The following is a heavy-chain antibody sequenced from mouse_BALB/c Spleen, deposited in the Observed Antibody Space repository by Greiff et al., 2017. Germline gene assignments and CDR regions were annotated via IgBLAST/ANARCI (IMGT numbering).Heavy chain of an antibody. Sequence: VQLKQSGPELVKPGASVKMSCKASGYTFTSYVMHWVKQKPGQGLEWIGYINPYNDGTKYNEKFKGKATLTSDKSSSTAYMELSSLTSEDSAVYYCARRGGTYYGVYYFDYWGQGTTLTVSS. CDR3: ARRGGTYYGVYYFDY. V-gene: IGHV1-14*01. D-gene: IGHD1-1*01. J-gene: IGHJ2*01. CDR2: INPYNDGT. CDR1: GYTFTSYV.